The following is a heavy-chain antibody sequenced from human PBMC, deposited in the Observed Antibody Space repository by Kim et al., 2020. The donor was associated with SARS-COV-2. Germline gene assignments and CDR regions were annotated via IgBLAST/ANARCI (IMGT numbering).Heavy chain of an antibody. CDR3: TTIGNPAYFKS. CDR1: GFTLRDAW. Sequence: GGSLRLSCAASGFTLRDAWMSWVRQAPGKGLEWVGRIKSESDGGTTDCAAPLKGRFTISRDDSKNTLFLQVNSLNTDDTAMYFCTTIGNPAYFKSWGQGT. D-gene: IGHD1-1*01. CDR2: IKSESDGGTT. V-gene: IGHV3-15*01. J-gene: IGHJ4*02.